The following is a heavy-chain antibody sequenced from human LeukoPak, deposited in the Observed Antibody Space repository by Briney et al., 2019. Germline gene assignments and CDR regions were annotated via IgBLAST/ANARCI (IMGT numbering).Heavy chain of an antibody. Sequence: PSENLSLTCTVSGGSINSGGYYWSWIRQHPGKGLECIGYIYYSGSTYYNPSLKSRVTISIDTSKNQFSLKLSSVTAADTAVYYCARESRVVVVTAIINYFDYWGQGTLVTVSS. V-gene: IGHV4-31*03. D-gene: IGHD2-21*02. CDR1: GGSINSGGYY. CDR2: IYYSGST. J-gene: IGHJ4*02. CDR3: ARESRVVVVTAIINYFDY.